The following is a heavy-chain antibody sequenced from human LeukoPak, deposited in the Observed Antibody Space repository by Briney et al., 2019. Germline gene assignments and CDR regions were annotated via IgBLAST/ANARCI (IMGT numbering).Heavy chain of an antibody. Sequence: SETLSLTCAVYGGASGGYYSTWIRQSPGRGLDWIGEIDHRGSTHYNPSLQSRVIISVDTSKSQFSLKLNSVTATDTALYYCAWTRDGYLRFWSQGTLVTVSS. CDR3: AWTRDGYLRF. D-gene: IGHD3-22*01. V-gene: IGHV4-34*01. CDR2: IDHRGST. CDR1: GGASGGYY. J-gene: IGHJ4*02.